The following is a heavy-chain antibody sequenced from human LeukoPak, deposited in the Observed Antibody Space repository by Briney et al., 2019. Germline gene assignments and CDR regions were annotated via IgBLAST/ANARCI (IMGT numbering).Heavy chain of an antibody. J-gene: IGHJ6*02. V-gene: IGHV3-23*01. CDR1: GFTFSSYA. D-gene: IGHD3-3*01. Sequence: GGSLRLSCAASGFTFSSYAMSWVRQAPGKGVEGGTAISGSGGSTYYADSVKGRFTISRDNSKNTLYLQMNSLRAEDTAVYYCAKVEYDFWSGYLDVWGQGTTVTVSS. CDR3: AKVEYDFWSGYLDV. CDR2: ISGSGGST.